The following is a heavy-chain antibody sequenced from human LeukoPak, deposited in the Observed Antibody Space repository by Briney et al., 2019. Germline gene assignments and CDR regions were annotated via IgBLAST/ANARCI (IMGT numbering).Heavy chain of an antibody. CDR1: GGSISSSNW. CDR3: ARGYCSGGSCYSYYYNYMDV. V-gene: IGHV4-4*02. Sequence: SETLSLTCAVSGGSISSSNWWSWVRQPPGKGLEWIGEIYHSGSTNYNPSLKSRVTISVDTSKNQFSLKLSSVTAADTAVYYCARGYCSGGSCYSYYYNYMDVWGKGTTVTVSS. D-gene: IGHD2-15*01. CDR2: IYHSGST. J-gene: IGHJ6*03.